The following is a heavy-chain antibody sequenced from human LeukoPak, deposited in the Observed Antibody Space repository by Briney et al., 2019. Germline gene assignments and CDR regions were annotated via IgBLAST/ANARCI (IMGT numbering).Heavy chain of an antibody. J-gene: IGHJ6*02. V-gene: IGHV3-21*01. CDR3: ARGSSGWSAGYYYGMDV. D-gene: IGHD6-19*01. Sequence: PGGSLRLSCAASGFTFSSYSMNWVRQAPGKGLEWASSISSSSSYIYYADSVKGRFTISRDNAKNSLYLQMSSLRAEDTAVYYCARGSSGWSAGYYYGMDVWGQGTTVTVSS. CDR2: ISSSSSYI. CDR1: GFTFSSYS.